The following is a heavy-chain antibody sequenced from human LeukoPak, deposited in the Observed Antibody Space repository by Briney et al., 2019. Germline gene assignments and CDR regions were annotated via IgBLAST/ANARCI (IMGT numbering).Heavy chain of an antibody. CDR3: AKGVTASWYDY. D-gene: IGHD6-13*01. J-gene: IGHJ4*02. CDR2: ISRSGGST. V-gene: IGHV3-23*01. CDR1: GFTFSTYD. Sequence: GGSPRLSCAASGFTFSTYDMSWVRQAPGKGLEWVSAISRSGGSTYYADSVKGRFTISRDNSKNTLSLQMSSLIPDDTAVYYCAKGVTASWYDYWGQGTLVTVSA.